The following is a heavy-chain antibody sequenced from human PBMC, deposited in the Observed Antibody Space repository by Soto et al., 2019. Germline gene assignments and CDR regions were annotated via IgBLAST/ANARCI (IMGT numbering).Heavy chain of an antibody. J-gene: IGHJ4*02. Sequence: SETLSLTCAVYGGSFSGYYWSWIRQPPGKGLEWIGEINHSGSTNYNPSLKSRVTISVDTSKNQFSLKLSSVTAADTAVYYCARGALRGSSYGRFDYWGQGTQVTVSS. D-gene: IGHD5-18*01. CDR2: INHSGST. CDR1: GGSFSGYY. V-gene: IGHV4-34*01. CDR3: ARGALRGSSYGRFDY.